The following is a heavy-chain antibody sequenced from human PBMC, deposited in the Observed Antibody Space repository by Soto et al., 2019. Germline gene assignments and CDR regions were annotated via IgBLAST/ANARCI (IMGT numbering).Heavy chain of an antibody. CDR2: ISYDGSNK. D-gene: IGHD3-10*01. CDR1: GFTFSSYG. V-gene: IGHV3-30*18. CDR3: AKSRMPYYASCLGY. Sequence: QVQLVESGGGVVQPGRSLRLSCAASGFTFSSYGMHWVRQAPGKGLEWVAVISYDGSNKYYADSVKGRFTISRDNSKNPLYLQMNSLRAEDTAVYYCAKSRMPYYASCLGYWGQGTLVTVSS. J-gene: IGHJ4*02.